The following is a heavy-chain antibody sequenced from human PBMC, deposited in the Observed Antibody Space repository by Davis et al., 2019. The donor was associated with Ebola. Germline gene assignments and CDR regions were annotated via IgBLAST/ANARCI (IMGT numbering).Heavy chain of an antibody. Sequence: ASVKVSCKASGYTFTSYYMHWVRQAPGQGLEWMGIINPSGGSTSYAQKFQGRVTMTRDTSTSTVYMKLSSLRSEDTAVYYCARDLRGSGSYYNGFDYWGQGTLVTVSS. J-gene: IGHJ4*02. D-gene: IGHD3-10*01. CDR1: GYTFTSYY. CDR3: ARDLRGSGSYYNGFDY. CDR2: INPSGGST. V-gene: IGHV1-46*01.